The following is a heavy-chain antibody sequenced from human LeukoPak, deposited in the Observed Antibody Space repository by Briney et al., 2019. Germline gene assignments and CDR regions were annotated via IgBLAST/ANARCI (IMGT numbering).Heavy chain of an antibody. CDR1: AGSINGHY. CDR2: IYYTGTT. J-gene: IGHJ3*01. V-gene: IGHV4-59*11. D-gene: IGHD6-25*01. CDR3: ARGGGPDAFDF. Sequence: PSETLSLTCAVSAGSINGHYWSWIRQPPGKGLEWIGYIYYTGTTNYNSSLDSRLTISQDTSKNQFSLKLTSVTAADTAVYFCARGGGPDAFDFWGQGTMVSVS.